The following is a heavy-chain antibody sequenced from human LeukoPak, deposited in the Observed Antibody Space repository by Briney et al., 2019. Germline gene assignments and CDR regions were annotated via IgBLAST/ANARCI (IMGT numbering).Heavy chain of an antibody. D-gene: IGHD2-21*01. J-gene: IGHJ3*02. V-gene: IGHV4-30-2*01. CDR3: ARAGEQNAFDI. CDR2: IYHSGST. Sequence: SETLSLTCAVSGGSISSGGYSWSWIRQPPGKGLEWIGYIYHSGSTYYNPSLKSRVTISVDRSKNQFSLKLSSVTAADTAVYYCARAGEQNAFDIWGQGTMVTVSS. CDR1: GGSISSGGYS.